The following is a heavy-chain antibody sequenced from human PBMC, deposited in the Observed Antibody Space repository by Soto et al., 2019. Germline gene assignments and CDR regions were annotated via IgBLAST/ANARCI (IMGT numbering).Heavy chain of an antibody. CDR2: IYYSGST. Sequence: LSLTCTVSGGSIRRGGYYWSWIRQHPGKGLEWIGYIYYSGSTYYNPSLKSRATISVDTSKNQFSLKLSSVTAADTAVYYCARYNDYGDAFDTWGHGPMVTVS. D-gene: IGHD4-17*01. CDR1: GGSIRRGGYY. V-gene: IGHV4-31*03. CDR3: ARYNDYGDAFDT. J-gene: IGHJ3*02.